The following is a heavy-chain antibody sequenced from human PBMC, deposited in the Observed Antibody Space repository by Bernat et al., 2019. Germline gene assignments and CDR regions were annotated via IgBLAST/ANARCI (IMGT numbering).Heavy chain of an antibody. CDR1: GGSIGTSY. J-gene: IGHJ4*02. CDR2: IHYSGRT. CDR3: ARGGWYLDY. Sequence: QVQLQESGPGLVKPSEALSLTCTVSGGSIGTSYWSWLRQPPGKGLEWIAYIHYSGRTDYNPSLKSRVSISVDTSKNQFSLKLSSVTAADTAVYYCARGGWYLDYWGQGTLVTVSS. D-gene: IGHD6-19*01. V-gene: IGHV4-59*01.